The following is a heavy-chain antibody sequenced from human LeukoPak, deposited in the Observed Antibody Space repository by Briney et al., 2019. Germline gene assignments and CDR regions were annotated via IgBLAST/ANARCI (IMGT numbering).Heavy chain of an antibody. CDR1: GYTFTSYY. CDR2: INPSGGST. V-gene: IGHV1-46*01. D-gene: IGHD2-15*01. CDR3: ARDHGVAALYYYYYYGMDV. Sequence: ASVKVSCKASGYTFTSYYMHWVRQAPGQGLECMGIINPSGGSTSYAQKFQGRVTMPRDTSTSTVYMELSSLRSEDTAVYYCARDHGVAALYYYYYYGMDVWGQGTTVTVSS. J-gene: IGHJ6*02.